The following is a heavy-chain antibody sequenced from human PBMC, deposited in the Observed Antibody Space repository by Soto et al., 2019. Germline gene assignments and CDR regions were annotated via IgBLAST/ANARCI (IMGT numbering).Heavy chain of an antibody. J-gene: IGHJ6*02. CDR2: IYYSGST. CDR1: GGSFSGYY. D-gene: IGHD3-3*02. Sequence: SETLSLTCAVYGGSFSGYYWSWIRHPPGKGLEWIGYIYYSGSTYYNPSLKSRVTISVDTSKNQFSLKLSSVTAADTAVYYCARALYISFPRYYYYGMDFRGQRTTVPVS. CDR3: ARALYISFPRYYYYGMDF. V-gene: IGHV4-30-4*08.